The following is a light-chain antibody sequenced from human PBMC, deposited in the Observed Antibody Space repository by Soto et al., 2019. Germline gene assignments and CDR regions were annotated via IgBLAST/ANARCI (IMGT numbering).Light chain of an antibody. CDR3: SSYKYDTVIPFV. V-gene: IGLV2-14*01. Sequence: QSALTQPASVSVSPGQSISISCTGTSSDIGDYNFVSWYQHHPGKAPKAIIYEVSNRPSGVSHRFAGSKSGNTASLTISGLQTEDEADYYCSSYKYDTVIPFVFGSGTKVTVL. J-gene: IGLJ1*01. CDR2: EVS. CDR1: SSDIGDYNF.